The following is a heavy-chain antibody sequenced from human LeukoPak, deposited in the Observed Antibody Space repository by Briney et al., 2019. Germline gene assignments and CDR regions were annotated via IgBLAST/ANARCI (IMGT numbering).Heavy chain of an antibody. CDR3: TTYGSGRKFDY. CDR1: GFTFSDYN. D-gene: IGHD3-10*01. J-gene: IGHJ4*02. CDR2: IESKTDGGTT. Sequence: GGSLRLSCAASGFTFSDYNMRWIRQAPGKGLEWVGRIESKTDGGTTDYAAPVKGRCTISRDDSTNTLYLQMNSLKSEGTAVYYCTTYGSGRKFDYWGQGILVTVSS. V-gene: IGHV3-15*04.